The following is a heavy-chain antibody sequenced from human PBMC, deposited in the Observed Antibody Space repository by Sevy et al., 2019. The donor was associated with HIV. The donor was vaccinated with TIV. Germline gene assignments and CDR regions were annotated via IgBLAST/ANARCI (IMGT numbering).Heavy chain of an antibody. CDR3: ATLGSGWPYYFDY. V-gene: IGHV4-34*01. CDR1: GGSFSGYY. CDR2: INHSGST. D-gene: IGHD6-19*01. J-gene: IGHJ4*02. Sequence: ETLSLTCAVYGGSFSGYYWSWIRQPPGKGLEWIGEINHSGSTNYNPSLKSRVTISVDTSKNQFSLKLSSVTAADTAVYYCATLGSGWPYYFDYWGQGTLVTVSS.